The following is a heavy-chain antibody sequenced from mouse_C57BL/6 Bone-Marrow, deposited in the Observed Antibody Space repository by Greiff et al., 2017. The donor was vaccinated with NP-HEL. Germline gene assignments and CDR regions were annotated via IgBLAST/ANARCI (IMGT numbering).Heavy chain of an antibody. V-gene: IGHV1-64*01. CDR1: GYTFTSYW. D-gene: IGHD2-4*01. CDR3: ARGGYEYDGTRIFAY. J-gene: IGHJ3*01. CDR2: IHPNSGST. Sequence: QVQLKQPGAELVKPGASVKLSCKASGYTFTSYWMHWVKQRPGQGLEWIGMIHPNSGSTNYNEKFKSKATLTVDKSSSTAYMQLSSLTSEDSAVYYCARGGYEYDGTRIFAYWGQGTLVTVSA.